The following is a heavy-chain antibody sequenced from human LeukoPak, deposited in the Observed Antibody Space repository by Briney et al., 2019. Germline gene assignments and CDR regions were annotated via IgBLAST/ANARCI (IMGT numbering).Heavy chain of an antibody. V-gene: IGHV3-30*18. CDR2: ISSDGSNE. J-gene: IGHJ4*02. Sequence: PGRSLRLSCAASGFIFSNYVMHWVRQTPGEGLEWVAVISSDGSNEFYADSVKGRFTISRDNSKNTLYLQMNSLRSEDTAVYYCAKEGGDEYFDYWGQGTLVSVFS. D-gene: IGHD3-16*01. CDR3: AKEGGDEYFDY. CDR1: GFIFSNYV.